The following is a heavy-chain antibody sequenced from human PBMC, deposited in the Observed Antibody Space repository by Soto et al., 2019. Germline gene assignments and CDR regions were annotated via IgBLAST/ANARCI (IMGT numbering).Heavy chain of an antibody. V-gene: IGHV3-30*18. D-gene: IGHD1-26*01. Sequence: QVQLVESGGGVVQPGRSLRLSCAASGFTFSSYGMHWVRQAPGKGLEWVAVISYDGSNKYYADSVKGRFTISRDNSKNTLYLQMNSLRAEDTAVCYCAYEQPGGAGATQIDYWGQGTLVTVSS. CDR1: GFTFSSYG. J-gene: IGHJ4*02. CDR3: AYEQPGGAGATQIDY. CDR2: ISYDGSNK.